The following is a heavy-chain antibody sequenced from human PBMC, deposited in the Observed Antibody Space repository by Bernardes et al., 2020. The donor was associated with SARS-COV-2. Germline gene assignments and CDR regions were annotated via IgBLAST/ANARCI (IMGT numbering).Heavy chain of an antibody. V-gene: IGHV4-61*01. CDR3: ARDSVLRYFDWSYYYYGMDV. Sequence: SETLSLTCTVSGGSVSSGSYYWSWIRQPPGKGLEWIGYIYYSGSTNYNPSLKSRVTISVDTSKNQFSLKLSSVTAADTAVYYCARDSVLRYFDWSYYYYGMDVWGQGTTVTVSS. D-gene: IGHD3-9*01. J-gene: IGHJ6*02. CDR2: IYYSGST. CDR1: GGSVSSGSYY.